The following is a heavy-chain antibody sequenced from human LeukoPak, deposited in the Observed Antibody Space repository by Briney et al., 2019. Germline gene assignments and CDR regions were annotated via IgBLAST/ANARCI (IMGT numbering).Heavy chain of an antibody. CDR2: ISGSGRST. Sequence: GRSLRLSCAASGFTVSRYAMSWVRQAPRKALEWVSGISGSGRSTSYADSVKGRFTISRDNSKNTLYLQMNSLRAEDTAVYYCAKSWYDYFDYWGQGTLVTVSS. CDR3: AKSWYDYFDY. J-gene: IGHJ4*02. V-gene: IGHV3-23*01. D-gene: IGHD6-13*01. CDR1: GFTVSRYA.